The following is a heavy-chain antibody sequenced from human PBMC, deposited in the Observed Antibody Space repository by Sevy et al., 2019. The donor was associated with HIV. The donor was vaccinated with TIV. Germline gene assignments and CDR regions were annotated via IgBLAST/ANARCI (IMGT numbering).Heavy chain of an antibody. V-gene: IGHV3-21*01. CDR3: ARPTSGLSEYEPLDNARFYGMDV. J-gene: IGHJ6*02. Sequence: GGSLRLSCAASGFTFRSYSMNWVRQAPGRGLEWVSSITSSSSFIFYADSVKGRFTISRDNAKNSLFLQMNGLRAEDTALYYCARPTSGLSEYEPLDNARFYGMDVWGQGTTVTVSS. D-gene: IGHD1-20*01. CDR1: GFTFRSYS. CDR2: ITSSSSFI.